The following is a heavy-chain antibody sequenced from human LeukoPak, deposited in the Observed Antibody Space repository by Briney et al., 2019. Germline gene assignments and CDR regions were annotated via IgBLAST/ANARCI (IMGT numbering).Heavy chain of an antibody. D-gene: IGHD3-10*01. Sequence: ASVKVSCEASGYTFTSYYMHWVRQAPGQGLEWMGIINPSGGSTSYAQKFQGRVTMTRDTSTSTVYMELSSLRSEDTAVYYCARATRELGDAFDIWGQGTMVTVSS. CDR2: INPSGGST. J-gene: IGHJ3*02. V-gene: IGHV1-46*01. CDR1: GYTFTSYY. CDR3: ARATRELGDAFDI.